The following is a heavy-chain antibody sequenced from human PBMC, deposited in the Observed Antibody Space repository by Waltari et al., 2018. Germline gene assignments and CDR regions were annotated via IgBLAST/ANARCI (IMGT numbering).Heavy chain of an antibody. J-gene: IGHJ6*02. D-gene: IGHD6-13*01. CDR2: INHSGST. Sequence: QVQLQQWGAGLLKPSETLSLTCAVYGGSFSGYYWSWIRQPPGKGLEWIGEINHSGSTNYNPSLKSRVTISVDTSKNQFSLKLSFVTAADTAVYYCARASYSRGMDVWGQGTTVTVSS. CDR3: ARASYSRGMDV. V-gene: IGHV4-34*01. CDR1: GGSFSGYY.